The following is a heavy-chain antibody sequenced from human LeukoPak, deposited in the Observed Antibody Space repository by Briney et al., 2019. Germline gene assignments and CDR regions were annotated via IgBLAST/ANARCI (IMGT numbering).Heavy chain of an antibody. Sequence: GGSLRLSCAASGFTFSGYWMTWVRQAPEKGLEWVANIKQDGGTKYYVDSVKGRFTISRDNAKNSLFLQMSSLRAEDTAVYYCARLVEMATIGGYFDYWGQGTLVTVSS. CDR3: ARLVEMATIGGYFDY. CDR1: GFTFSGYW. V-gene: IGHV3-7*01. CDR2: IKQDGGTK. D-gene: IGHD5-24*01. J-gene: IGHJ4*02.